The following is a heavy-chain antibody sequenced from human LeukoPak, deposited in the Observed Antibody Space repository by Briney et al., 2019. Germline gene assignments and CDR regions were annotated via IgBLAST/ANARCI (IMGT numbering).Heavy chain of an antibody. Sequence: PGGSLRLSCAASGFTFDDYAMHWVRQAPGKGLEWVSGISWNSGSIGYADSVKGRFTISRDNAENSLYLQMNSLRAEDMALYYCAKDIGYSSSSGFDYWGQGTLVTVSS. D-gene: IGHD6-6*01. CDR2: ISWNSGSI. CDR1: GFTFDDYA. V-gene: IGHV3-9*03. J-gene: IGHJ4*02. CDR3: AKDIGYSSSSGFDY.